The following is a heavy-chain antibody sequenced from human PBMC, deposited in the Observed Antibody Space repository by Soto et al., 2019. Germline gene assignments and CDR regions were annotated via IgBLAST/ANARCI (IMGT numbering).Heavy chain of an antibody. CDR2: IYPRDSDT. CDR1: GYSFTSNW. V-gene: IGHV5-51*01. J-gene: IGHJ4*02. Sequence: PGESLKISCKASGYSFTSNWIGWVRQMPGKGLEWMGIIYPRDSDTRYSPSFQGQVTISADKSISTAYLQWSSLKASDTAMYYCATLTYHQFDYWGQGSLVTVSS. CDR3: ATLTYHQFDY.